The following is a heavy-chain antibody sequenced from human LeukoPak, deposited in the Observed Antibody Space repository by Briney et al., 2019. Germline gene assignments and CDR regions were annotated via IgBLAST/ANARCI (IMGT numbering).Heavy chain of an antibody. CDR2: IYYSGST. V-gene: IGHV4-59*08. J-gene: IGHJ4*02. CDR1: GGSISSYY. Sequence: SETLSLTCTVSGGSISSYYWSWIRQPPGKGLEWIGYIYYSGSTNYSPSLKSRVTISVDTSKNQFSLKLSSVTAADTAVYYCARVVFVYYGSGSYYNPDYFDYWGQGTLVTVSS. CDR3: ARVVFVYYGSGSYYNPDYFDY. D-gene: IGHD3-10*01.